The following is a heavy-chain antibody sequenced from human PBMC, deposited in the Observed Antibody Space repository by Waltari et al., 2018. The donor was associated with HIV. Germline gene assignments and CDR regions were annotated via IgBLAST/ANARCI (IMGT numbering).Heavy chain of an antibody. D-gene: IGHD6-13*01. Sequence: EVQLVESGGGLIQPGGSLRLSCAASGFTVSSVYLSGVRQAPGKGLEWVSVIHSSGGTNYADSVKGRFTISRDNSKNTLYLQMNSLGAEDTAVYYCARDTTVVGTRYFDYWGRGTLVTVSS. CDR3: ARDTTVVGTRYFDY. CDR2: IHSSGGT. V-gene: IGHV3-53*01. J-gene: IGHJ4*02. CDR1: GFTVSSVY.